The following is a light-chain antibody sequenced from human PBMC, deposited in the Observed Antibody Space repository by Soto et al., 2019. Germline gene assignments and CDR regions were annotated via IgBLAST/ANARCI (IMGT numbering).Light chain of an antibody. J-gene: IGKJ1*01. V-gene: IGKV1-5*01. Sequence: DIQMTQSPSTLSATAGDRVTITCRASQSISSWLAWYQHKPGKAPKLLIYDASNLDSGVPSRFSGSGSGTEFTLTISSLQPEDFATYYCQQYNSYSGKTFGQGTKVDIK. CDR2: DAS. CDR3: QQYNSYSGKT. CDR1: QSISSW.